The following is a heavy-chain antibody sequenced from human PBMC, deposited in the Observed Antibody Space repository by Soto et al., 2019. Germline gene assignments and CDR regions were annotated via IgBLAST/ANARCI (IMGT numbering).Heavy chain of an antibody. V-gene: IGHV5-51*01. J-gene: IGHJ6*02. CDR2: IYPFDFDT. CDR1: GYNFANHW. D-gene: IGHD1-1*01. CDR3: ARQTGTSPSYPRYEMDV. Sequence: PGESLKISCKGFGYNFANHWIGWVRQMPGQGPEWMGIIYPFDFDTKYSPSFQGHVTISADKSINTAYLQWNSLRASDTAMYYCARQTGTSPSYPRYEMDVWGQGTTVTVSS.